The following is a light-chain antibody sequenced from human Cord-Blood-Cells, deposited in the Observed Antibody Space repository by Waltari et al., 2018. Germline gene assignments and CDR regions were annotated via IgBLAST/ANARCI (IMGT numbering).Light chain of an antibody. V-gene: IGKV1-33*01. J-gene: IGKJ2*01. CDR2: DAS. CDR3: QQYDNLPPYT. Sequence: DIQMTQSPSSLSASVGDRVTITCQASQDISNYLNWYQQKPGKAPKLLNYDASNLETGVPSRFSGSGSGTDVTCTISSLLPEDIATYYYQQYDNLPPYTCGQGTKLEIK. CDR1: QDISNY.